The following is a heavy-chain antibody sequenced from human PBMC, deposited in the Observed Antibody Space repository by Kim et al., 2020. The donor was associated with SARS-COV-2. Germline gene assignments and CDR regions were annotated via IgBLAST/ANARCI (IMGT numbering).Heavy chain of an antibody. V-gene: IGHV4-59*01. J-gene: IGHJ4*02. Sequence: LKSRGTISVDTSKNQFSLKLSSVTAADTAVYYCARDRRGYYDSSGYSFDYWGQGTLVTVSS. D-gene: IGHD3-22*01. CDR3: ARDRRGYYDSSGYSFDY.